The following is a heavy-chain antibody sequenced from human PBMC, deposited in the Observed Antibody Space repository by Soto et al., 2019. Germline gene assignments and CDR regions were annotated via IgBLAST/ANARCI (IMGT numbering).Heavy chain of an antibody. CDR3: AREQDCSSTSCYSTAPYGMDV. Sequence: SETLSLTCTVSGGSISSGDYYWSWIRQPPGKGLEWIGYIYYSGSTYYNPSLKSRVTISVDTSKNQFSLKLSSVTAADTAVYYCAREQDCSSTSCYSTAPYGMDVWGQGTTVTVSS. J-gene: IGHJ6*02. D-gene: IGHD2-2*01. V-gene: IGHV4-30-4*01. CDR2: IYYSGST. CDR1: GGSISSGDYY.